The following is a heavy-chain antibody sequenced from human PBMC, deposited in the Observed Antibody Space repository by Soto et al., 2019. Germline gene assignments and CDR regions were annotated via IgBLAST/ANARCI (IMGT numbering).Heavy chain of an antibody. CDR3: ARHISLSYYDFWGAATDGMDV. CDR2: IYYSGST. CDR1: GGSISSSSYY. J-gene: IGHJ6*02. Sequence: SETLSLTCTVSGGSISSSSYYWGWIRQPPGKGLEWIGSIYYSGSTYYNPSLKSRVTISVDTSKNQFSLKLSSVTAADTAVYYCARHISLSYYDFWGAATDGMDVWGQGTTVTVSS. D-gene: IGHD3-3*01. V-gene: IGHV4-39*01.